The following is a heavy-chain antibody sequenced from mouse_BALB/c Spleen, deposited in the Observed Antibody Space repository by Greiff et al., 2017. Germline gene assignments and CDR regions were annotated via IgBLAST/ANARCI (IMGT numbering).Heavy chain of an antibody. V-gene: IGHV5-4*02. CDR1: GFTFSDYY. CDR3: ARDALLDY. CDR2: ISDGGSYT. J-gene: IGHJ2*01. Sequence: DVMLVESGGGLVKPGGSLKLSCAASGFTFSDYYMYWVRQTPEKRLEWVATISDGGSYTYYPDSVKGRFTISRDNAKNNLYLQMSSLKSEDTAMYYCARDALLDYWGQGTTLTVSS.